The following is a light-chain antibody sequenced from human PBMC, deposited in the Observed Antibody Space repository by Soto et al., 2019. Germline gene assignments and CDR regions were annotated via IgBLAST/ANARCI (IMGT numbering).Light chain of an antibody. CDR3: QQSYSTPRT. V-gene: IGKV1-39*01. J-gene: IGKJ4*01. CDR2: AAS. Sequence: VQMTQSPSSLSASVGDRVTITCRASQSISRYINWYQQKPGKAPKLLIYAASSLQSGVPSRFNGSGSGTDFTLTINSLQPEDFATYYCQQSYSTPRTFGGGTKVEVK. CDR1: QSISRY.